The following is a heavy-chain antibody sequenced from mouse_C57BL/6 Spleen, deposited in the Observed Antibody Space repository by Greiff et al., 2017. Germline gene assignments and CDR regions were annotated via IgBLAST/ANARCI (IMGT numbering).Heavy chain of an antibody. D-gene: IGHD2-3*01. CDR2: IYPGSGST. CDR3: ARRDGYLPYFDY. Sequence: QVQLQQPGAELVKPGASVKMSCKASGYTFTSYWITWVKQRPGQGLEWIGDIYPGSGSTNYNEKFKSKATLNVDPSSSTAYMQLISLTSEVSAVYYWARRDGYLPYFDYWGQGTTLTVSS. V-gene: IGHV1-55*01. J-gene: IGHJ2*01. CDR1: GYTFTSYW.